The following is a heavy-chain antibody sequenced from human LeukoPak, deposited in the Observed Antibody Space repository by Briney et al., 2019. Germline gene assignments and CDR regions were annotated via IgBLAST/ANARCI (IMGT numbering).Heavy chain of an antibody. J-gene: IGHJ3*02. V-gene: IGHV4-30-4*01. CDR2: IYDSGNT. CDR3: ARVGYCSSASCYSPGAFDI. CDR1: GDSVSTTDYY. Sequence: SQTLSLTCTVPGDSVSTTDYYWTWIRQPPGRGLEWIGYIYDSGNTYYNPPLKSRVTISVDTPNNQVSLKLRSVTAADTAVYYCARVGYCSSASCYSPGAFDIWGQGTMVTVFS. D-gene: IGHD2-2*01.